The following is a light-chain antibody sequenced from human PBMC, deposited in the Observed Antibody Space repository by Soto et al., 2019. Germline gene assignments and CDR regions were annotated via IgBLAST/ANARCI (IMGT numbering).Light chain of an antibody. J-gene: IGKJ1*01. V-gene: IGKV3-15*01. Sequence: EIVLTQSPGTLSLSPGERATLSCRASQSVADNYLAWYQHKPGQAPRLLIYGASTRATGLPARFSGSGSGTEFTLTISSLQSEDFAVYYCQQYNNWPRTFGQGTKVDIK. CDR2: GAS. CDR1: QSVADN. CDR3: QQYNNWPRT.